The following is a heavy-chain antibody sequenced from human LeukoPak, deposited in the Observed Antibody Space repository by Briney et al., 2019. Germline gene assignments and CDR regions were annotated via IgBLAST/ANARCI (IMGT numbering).Heavy chain of an antibody. J-gene: IGHJ4*02. CDR2: INPSGGST. Sequence: ASVKVSCKASGYTFTSYYIHWVRQAPGQGLEWMGLINPSGGSTNYAQKFQGRVTMTRDTSTSTVYMELSSLRSDDTAVYYCATDGGYCSGGSCYHSEYYFDYWGQGTLVTVSS. V-gene: IGHV1-46*01. CDR1: GYTFTSYY. D-gene: IGHD2-15*01. CDR3: ATDGGYCSGGSCYHSEYYFDY.